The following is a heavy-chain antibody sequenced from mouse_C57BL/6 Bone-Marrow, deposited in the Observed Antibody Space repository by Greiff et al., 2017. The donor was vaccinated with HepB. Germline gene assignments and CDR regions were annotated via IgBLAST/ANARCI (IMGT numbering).Heavy chain of an antibody. J-gene: IGHJ3*01. V-gene: IGHV3-1*01. CDR3: AGGDYGSSLFAY. CDR2: ISYSGST. D-gene: IGHD1-1*01. CDR1: GYSITSGYD. Sequence: EVHLVESGPGMVKPSQSLSLTCTVTGYSITSGYDWHWIRHFPGNKLEWMGYISYSGSTNYNPSLKSRISITHDTSKNHFFLKLNSVTTEDTATYSSAGGDYGSSLFAYGGQGTLVTASA.